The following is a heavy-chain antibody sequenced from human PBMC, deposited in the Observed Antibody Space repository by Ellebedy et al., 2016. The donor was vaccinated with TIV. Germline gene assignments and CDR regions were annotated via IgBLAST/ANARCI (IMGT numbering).Heavy chain of an antibody. CDR2: TKQDGGEK. V-gene: IGHV3-7*01. CDR1: GFTFGTYW. D-gene: IGHD3-16*02. J-gene: IGHJ5*02. CDR3: ARGRAGYLDL. Sequence: GGSLRLSXAASGFTFGTYWMNWVRQAPGKGLEWVANTKQDGGEKYYVDSVRGRFTISRDNAQKSLYLQMNSLRSEDTAVYYCARGRAGYLDLWGQGALVTVSS.